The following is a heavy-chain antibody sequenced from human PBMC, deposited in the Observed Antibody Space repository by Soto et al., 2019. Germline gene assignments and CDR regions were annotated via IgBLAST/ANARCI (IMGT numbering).Heavy chain of an antibody. CDR1: GFTFSNYA. D-gene: IGHD4-17*01. J-gene: IGHJ4*02. CDR2: ISGSGGST. CDR3: AKGNYGDYVCGN. V-gene: IGHV3-23*01. Sequence: EVQLLESGGGLGQPGGSLRLSCAASGFTFSNYAMSWVRQAPGKGLEWVSAISGSGGSTYYADSVKGRFTISRDNSKNTVYLQMNSLRAEDTAAYYCAKGNYGDYVCGNWGQGTLVTVSS.